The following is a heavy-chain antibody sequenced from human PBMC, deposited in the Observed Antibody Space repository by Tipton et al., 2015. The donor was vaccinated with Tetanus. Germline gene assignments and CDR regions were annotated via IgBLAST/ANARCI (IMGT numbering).Heavy chain of an antibody. D-gene: IGHD3-10*01. CDR1: GGSLRTSDYY. V-gene: IGHV4-39*02. CDR3: ARLREIASRSGWAFDY. J-gene: IGHJ4*02. Sequence: TLSLTCIVSGGSLRTSDYYGAGVRQSPVKGLEWIGSVSYSGRTYYNPSLKSRLTMSVDTSKKDFSVRLRSVTAADTAVYYCARLREIASRSGWAFDYWGQGILVTVSS. CDR2: VSYSGRT.